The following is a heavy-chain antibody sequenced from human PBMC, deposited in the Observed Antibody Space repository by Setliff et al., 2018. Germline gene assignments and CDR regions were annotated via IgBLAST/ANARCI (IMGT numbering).Heavy chain of an antibody. J-gene: IGHJ5*02. D-gene: IGHD6-13*01. Sequence: ASVKVSCKASGYTFTDFGINWVRQAPGQGLEWMGWINNYSFKTNYPQKFLGRVTVTTDTSTGTAYMELGSLTSDDTAVYYCARAGVAAAGCWFDPWGQGALVTVSS. CDR3: ARAGVAAAGCWFDP. V-gene: IGHV1-18*01. CDR2: INNYSFKT. CDR1: GYTFTDFG.